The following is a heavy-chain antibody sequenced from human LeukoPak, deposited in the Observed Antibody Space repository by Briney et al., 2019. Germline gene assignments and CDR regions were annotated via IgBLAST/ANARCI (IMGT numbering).Heavy chain of an antibody. D-gene: IGHD6-6*01. CDR2: ISGSGGST. J-gene: IGHJ5*02. Sequence: GGSLRLSCAASGFTFSSYAMSWVRQAPGKGLEWVSAISGSGGSTYYADSVKGRFTISRDNSKNTLYLQMNSLRAEDTAVYYCARVFRIAARPAWFDPWGQGTLVTVSS. V-gene: IGHV3-23*01. CDR3: ARVFRIAARPAWFDP. CDR1: GFTFSSYA.